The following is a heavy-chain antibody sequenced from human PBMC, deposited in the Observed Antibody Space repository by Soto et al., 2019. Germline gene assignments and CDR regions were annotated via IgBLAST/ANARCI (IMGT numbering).Heavy chain of an antibody. Sequence: GGSLRLSCAASGFTFRSYSMNWVRQAPGKGLEWVSSISSSSSYIYYADSVKGRFTISRDNAKNSLYLQMNSLRAEATAVYYCARDSLPPTYYDGSGSHSKYYYYGMDVWGQGTTVTVSS. CDR3: ARDSLPPTYYDGSGSHSKYYYYGMDV. CDR1: GFTFRSYS. CDR2: ISSSSSYI. V-gene: IGHV3-21*01. D-gene: IGHD3-10*01. J-gene: IGHJ6*02.